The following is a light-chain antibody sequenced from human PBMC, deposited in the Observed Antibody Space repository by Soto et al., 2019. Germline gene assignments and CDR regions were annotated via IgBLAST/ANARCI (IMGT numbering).Light chain of an antibody. Sequence: IVMTQSPVTLSVSPGERATLSCRASQNIGSFLAWYQQRPGQAPRLLIYYASTRATGIPARFSGSGSGTEFTLTISSLQSEDFAVYYCHQYHIWPPMYTFGQGTKLEIK. CDR2: YAS. CDR1: QNIGSF. CDR3: HQYHIWPPMYT. V-gene: IGKV3-15*01. J-gene: IGKJ2*01.